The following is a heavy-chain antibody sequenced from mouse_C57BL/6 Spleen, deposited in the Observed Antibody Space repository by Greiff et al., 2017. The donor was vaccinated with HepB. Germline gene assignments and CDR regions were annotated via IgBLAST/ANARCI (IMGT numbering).Heavy chain of an antibody. D-gene: IGHD1-1*01. CDR2: IYPGSGNT. J-gene: IGHJ2*01. CDR1: GYTFTDYY. Sequence: VQLQQSGAELVRPGASVKLSCKASGYTFTDYYINWVKQRPGQGLEWIARIYPGSGNTYYNEKFKGKATLTAEKSSSTAYMQLSSLTSEDSAVYFCARLDYGSSYFDYWGQGTTLTVSS. CDR3: ARLDYGSSYFDY. V-gene: IGHV1-76*01.